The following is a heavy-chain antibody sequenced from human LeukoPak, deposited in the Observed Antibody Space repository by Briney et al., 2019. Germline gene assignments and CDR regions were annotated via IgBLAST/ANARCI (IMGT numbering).Heavy chain of an antibody. D-gene: IGHD1-14*01. CDR1: GFTFSNYW. V-gene: IGHV3-7*01. J-gene: IGHJ5*01. CDR2: IKQDGSEK. Sequence: GGSLRLSYAASGFTFSNYWMNWLRQAPGKGLEWVAHIKQDGSEKYYVDSVKGRFTISRDNAKNSLYLQMNSLRAEDAGVYYCAKEGAYPIITYDSWGQGTLVTVSS. CDR3: AKEGAYPIITYDS.